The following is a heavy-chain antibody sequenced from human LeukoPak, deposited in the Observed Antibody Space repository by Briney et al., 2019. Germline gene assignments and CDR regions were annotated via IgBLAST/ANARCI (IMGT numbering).Heavy chain of an antibody. Sequence: PGGSLRLSCAASGFTFSDYYMSWIRQAPGEGLEWVSYISSSGSTIYYADSVKGRFTISRDNAKNSLYLQMNSLRAEDTAVYYCARVVPAYYYYYMDVWGKGTTVTVSS. CDR1: GFTFSDYY. CDR2: ISSSGSTI. V-gene: IGHV3-11*01. J-gene: IGHJ6*03. CDR3: ARVVPAYYYYYMDV. D-gene: IGHD2-2*01.